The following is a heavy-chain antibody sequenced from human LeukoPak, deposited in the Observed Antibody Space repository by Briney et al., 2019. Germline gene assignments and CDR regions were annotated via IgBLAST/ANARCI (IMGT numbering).Heavy chain of an antibody. CDR1: GYTFTSYD. V-gene: IGHV1-8*01. CDR2: MNPNSGNT. CDR3: ARVRYCSSTSCYGPYYYYGMDV. Sequence: ASVKVSCKASGYTFTSYDINWVRQATGQGLEWMGWMNPNSGNTGYAQKFQGRLTMTRNTSISTAYMELSSLRSEDTAVYYCARVRYCSSTSCYGPYYYYGMDVWGQGTTVTVSS. D-gene: IGHD2-2*01. J-gene: IGHJ6*02.